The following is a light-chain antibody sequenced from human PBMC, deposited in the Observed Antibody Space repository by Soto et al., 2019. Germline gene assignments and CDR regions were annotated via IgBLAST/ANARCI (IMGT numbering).Light chain of an antibody. CDR1: QSISSY. J-gene: IGKJ1*01. V-gene: IGKV1-39*01. CDR2: AAS. CDR3: QRSYSTPRT. Sequence: DLPMTQSPSSLSASVGDRVTITCRASQSISSYLNWYQQKPGKAPKLLIYAASSLQSGVPSRFSGSGSGTDFTLTISSLQPEDFATYYCQRSYSTPRTFGQGTKVEIK.